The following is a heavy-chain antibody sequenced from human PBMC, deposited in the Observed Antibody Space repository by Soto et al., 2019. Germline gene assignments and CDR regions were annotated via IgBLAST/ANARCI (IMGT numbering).Heavy chain of an antibody. D-gene: IGHD3-16*01. CDR1: GFSLTTSGEA. J-gene: IGHJ6*03. Sequence: QITFKESGPTLVKPTQTLTLTCTFSGFSLTTSGEAVGWIRQPPGKALEWLALIYWDDDKRSSHSLKTRLTITKDTAKNQVVLTMTNMDPVDTATYYCAHTPVSGQLPYSCYYYMDVWGKGTTVTVSS. V-gene: IGHV2-5*02. CDR3: AHTPVSGQLPYSCYYYMDV. CDR2: IYWDDDK.